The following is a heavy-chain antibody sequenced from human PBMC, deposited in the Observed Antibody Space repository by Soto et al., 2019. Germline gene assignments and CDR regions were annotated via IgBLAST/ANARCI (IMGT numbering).Heavy chain of an antibody. CDR2: IYHSGST. CDR3: ARDPGYCSSTSCYDSPSGEY. D-gene: IGHD2-2*01. Sequence: PSETLSLTCAVSGGSISSSNWWSWVRQPPGKGLEWIGEIYHSGSTNYNPSLKSRVTISVDKSKNQFSLKLSSVTAADTAVYYCARDPGYCSSTSCYDSPSGEYWGQGTLVTVSS. CDR1: GGSISSSNW. J-gene: IGHJ4*02. V-gene: IGHV4-4*02.